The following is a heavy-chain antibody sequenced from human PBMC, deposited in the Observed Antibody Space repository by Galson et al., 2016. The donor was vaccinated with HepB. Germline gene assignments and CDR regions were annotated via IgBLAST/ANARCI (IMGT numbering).Heavy chain of an antibody. V-gene: IGHV4-34*01. CDR3: ARGYAPNKGLRSSSRRWFEY. D-gene: IGHD5-12*01. J-gene: IGHJ4*02. CDR2: INPGGRT. Sequence: ETLSLTCAVYGGSFSGYYWSWIRQPPGKGLEWIGEINPGGRTNYNPSLKSRISMSIDTSKNQFSLKVNSMTAADTAVYYCARGYAPNKGLRSSSRRWFEYWGQGTLVTVSS. CDR1: GGSFSGYY.